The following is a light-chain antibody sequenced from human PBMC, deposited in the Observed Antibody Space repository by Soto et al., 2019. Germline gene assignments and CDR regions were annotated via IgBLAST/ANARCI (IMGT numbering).Light chain of an antibody. Sequence: DVVMTQSPLSLPVTLGRPASISCRSNQSLVHSDGIAYFSWFQQRPGRSPRRLIYKVSNRDSGVPARFSGSGSGTDFALKISRVEAEDVGVYYCMQFTHWPWTFGQGTKVDIK. CDR3: MQFTHWPWT. V-gene: IGKV2-30*02. CDR1: QSLVHSDGIAY. J-gene: IGKJ1*01. CDR2: KVS.